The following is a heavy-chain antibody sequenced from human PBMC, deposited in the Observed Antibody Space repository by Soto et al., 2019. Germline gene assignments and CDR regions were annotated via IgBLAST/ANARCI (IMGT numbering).Heavy chain of an antibody. CDR1: GFTFSSYA. V-gene: IGHV3-23*01. CDR3: AKDPVVRGINPKNWFDP. Sequence: GGSLRLSCAASGFTFSSYAMSWVRQAPGKGLEWVSVISGSGGSTYYADSVKGRFTISRDNSKNTLYLQMNSLRAEDTAVYYCAKDPVVRGINPKNWFDPWGQGTLVTVSS. CDR2: ISGSGGST. J-gene: IGHJ5*02. D-gene: IGHD3-10*01.